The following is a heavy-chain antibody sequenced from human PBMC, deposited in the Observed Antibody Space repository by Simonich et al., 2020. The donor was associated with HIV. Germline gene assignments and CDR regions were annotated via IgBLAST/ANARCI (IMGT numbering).Heavy chain of an antibody. Sequence: QVQLQESGPGLVKPSETLSLRCTVSGGSISSDYWSWIRQPPGKGLEWIGYIHYSGSTNHKPSLKRRVTISGDTSKNQVSLKLSSVTAADTAIYYCARGRPPGFSNGWYHFDFWGQGTLVTVSP. CDR2: IHYSGST. CDR1: GGSISSDY. J-gene: IGHJ4*02. V-gene: IGHV4-59*12. D-gene: IGHD6-19*01. CDR3: ARGRPPGFSNGWYHFDF.